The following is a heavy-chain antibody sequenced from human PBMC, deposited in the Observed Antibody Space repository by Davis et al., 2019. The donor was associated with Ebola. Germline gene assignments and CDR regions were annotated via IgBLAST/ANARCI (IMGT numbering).Heavy chain of an antibody. CDR3: APHSSSVDY. CDR2: VYHSGSA. V-gene: IGHV4-39*01. J-gene: IGHJ4*02. Sequence: MPSETLSLTCTVSGGSITTDNYFWAWIRQPPGQGPEYIGSVYHSGSAYYNPSLKSRVTISVDTSKNQFSLKLSSVTAADTAVYYCAPHSSSVDYWGQGTLVTVSS. CDR1: GGSITTDNYF. D-gene: IGHD6-13*01.